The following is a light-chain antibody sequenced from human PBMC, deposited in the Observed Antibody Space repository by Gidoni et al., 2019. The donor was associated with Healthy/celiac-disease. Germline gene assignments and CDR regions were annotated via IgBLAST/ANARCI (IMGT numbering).Light chain of an antibody. CDR1: SSDVGGYNY. CDR3: SSYTSSSICWV. Sequence: QSALTQPASVSGSPGQSITISCTGTSSDVGGYNYVSWYQQHPGKAPKLMIYDVSNRPSGVSNRFSVSKSGNTASLTISGLQAEDEADYYCSSYTSSSICWVFGGGTKLTVL. CDR2: DVS. J-gene: IGLJ3*02. V-gene: IGLV2-14*03.